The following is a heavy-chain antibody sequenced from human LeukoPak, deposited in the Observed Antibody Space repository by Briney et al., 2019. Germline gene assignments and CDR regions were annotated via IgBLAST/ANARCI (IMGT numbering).Heavy chain of an antibody. V-gene: IGHV1-3*01. D-gene: IGHD2-15*01. CDR2: INAGNGNT. CDR1: GYTFTSYA. CDR3: ARGSPRYCSGGSCLTY. Sequence: ASVTDSCKASGYTFTSYAMHWVRQAPGQRREWMGWINAGNGNTKYSQKFQGGVTITRDTSASTAYMELSSLRSEDTAVYYCARGSPRYCSGGSCLTYWGQGTLVTVSS. J-gene: IGHJ4*02.